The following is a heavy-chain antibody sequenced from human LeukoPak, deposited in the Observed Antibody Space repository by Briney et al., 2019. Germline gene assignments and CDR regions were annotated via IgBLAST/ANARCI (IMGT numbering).Heavy chain of an antibody. CDR1: GESFSGYY. D-gene: IGHD6-6*01. CDR2: INHSGST. J-gene: IGHJ6*02. Sequence: SETLSLTCAVYGESFSGYYWSWIRQPPGKGLEWIGEINHSGSTNYNPSLKSRVTISVDTSKNQFSLKLSSVTAADTAVYYCARYSSSSPYYYGMDVWGQGTTVTVSS. CDR3: ARYSSSSPYYYGMDV. V-gene: IGHV4-34*01.